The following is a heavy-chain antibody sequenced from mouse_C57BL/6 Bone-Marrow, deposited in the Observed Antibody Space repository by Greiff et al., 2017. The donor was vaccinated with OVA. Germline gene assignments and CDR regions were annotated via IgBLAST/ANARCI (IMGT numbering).Heavy chain of an antibody. Sequence: QVQLQQPGAELVKPGASVKLSCKASGYTFTSYWMHWVKQRPGQGLEWIGMIHPNSGSTNYNEKFKSKATLTVDKSSSTAYMQLSSLTSEDSAVYYCAGRSTCYWHFDVWGTGTTVTVSS. V-gene: IGHV1-64*01. CDR3: AGRSTCYWHFDV. J-gene: IGHJ1*03. CDR1: GYTFTSYW. CDR2: IHPNSGST. D-gene: IGHD5-1*01.